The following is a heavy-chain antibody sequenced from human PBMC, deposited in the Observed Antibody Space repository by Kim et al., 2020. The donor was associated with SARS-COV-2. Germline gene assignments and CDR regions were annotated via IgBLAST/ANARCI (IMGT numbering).Heavy chain of an antibody. CDR3: ARVSLGSSSWYYFDY. J-gene: IGHJ4*02. D-gene: IGHD6-13*01. V-gene: IGHV3-11*05. Sequence: AESLKGRFTISRDNAKNSLYLQMNSLRADDTAVYYCARVSLGSSSWYYFDYWGQGTLVTVSS.